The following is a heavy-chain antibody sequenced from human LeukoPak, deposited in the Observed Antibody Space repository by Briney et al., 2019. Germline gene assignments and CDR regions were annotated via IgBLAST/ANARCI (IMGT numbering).Heavy chain of an antibody. J-gene: IGHJ4*02. CDR2: IYYSGST. CDR3: ARGDYLY. V-gene: IGHV4-61*05. CDR1: GGSISSSSYY. D-gene: IGHD4-17*01. Sequence: SETLSLTCTVSGGSISSSSYYWSWIRQPPGKGLEWIGYIYYSGSTNYNPSLKSRVTISVDTSKNQFSLKLSSVTAADMAVYYCARGDYLYWGQGTLVTVSS.